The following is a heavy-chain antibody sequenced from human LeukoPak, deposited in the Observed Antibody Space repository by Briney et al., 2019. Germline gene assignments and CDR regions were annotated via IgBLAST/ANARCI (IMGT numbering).Heavy chain of an antibody. D-gene: IGHD2-15*01. CDR3: AKGSGSSCYSPCDY. J-gene: IGHJ4*02. CDR2: ICANDGNT. Sequence: PGGSLRLSCAASGLTFRNYAMSWVRQAPGKGLEWVSVICANDGNTYYAVAVKGRFTISRDNSKDTLYLQMDSLRAEDTAVYYCAKGSGSSCYSPCDYWGQGILVTVSS. CDR1: GLTFRNYA. V-gene: IGHV3-23*01.